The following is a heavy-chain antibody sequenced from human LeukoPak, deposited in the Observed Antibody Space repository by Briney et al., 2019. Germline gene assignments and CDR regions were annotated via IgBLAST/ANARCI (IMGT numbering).Heavy chain of an antibody. CDR2: IYSGGST. V-gene: IGHV3-53*04. CDR1: GFTVSSNY. CDR3: AREGGGSAFDI. Sequence: PGGSLRLSCAASGFTVSSNYMTWVRQAPGKGLEWGSIIYSGGSTYYADSVKGRFTISRHNSKNTLYLQMNSLRAEDTAVYYCAREGGGSAFDIWGQGTMVTVSS. D-gene: IGHD3-16*01. J-gene: IGHJ3*02.